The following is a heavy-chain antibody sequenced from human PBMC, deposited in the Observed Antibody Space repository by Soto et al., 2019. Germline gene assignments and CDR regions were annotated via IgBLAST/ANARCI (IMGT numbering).Heavy chain of an antibody. CDR1: GFTFSSYA. Sequence: HPGGSLRLSCAASGFTFSSYAMHRVRQAPGKGLEWVAVISYDGSNKYYADSVKGRFTISRDNSKNTLYLQMNSLRAEDTAVYYCSRSEEWLQFRWYFDYWGQGTLVTVS. CDR3: SRSEEWLQFRWYFDY. CDR2: ISYDGSNK. V-gene: IGHV3-30-3*01. J-gene: IGHJ4*02. D-gene: IGHD5-12*01.